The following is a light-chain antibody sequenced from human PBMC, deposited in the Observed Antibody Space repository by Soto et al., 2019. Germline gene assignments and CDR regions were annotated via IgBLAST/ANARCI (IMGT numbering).Light chain of an antibody. Sequence: DIERSYWRSSLSASIRDRVTITCRESQGIRNDLGWYQQKPGKDPKRLIYAASSLQSAVPSRFSGSGSGTEFTLTISGLQPDDFATYYCQQFNSYPITFGQGTRLEIK. CDR1: QGIRND. CDR3: QQFNSYPIT. CDR2: AAS. V-gene: IGKV1-17*01. J-gene: IGKJ5*01.